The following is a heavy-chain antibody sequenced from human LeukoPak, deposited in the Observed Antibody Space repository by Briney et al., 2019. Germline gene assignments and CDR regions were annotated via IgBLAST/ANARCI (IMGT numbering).Heavy chain of an antibody. Sequence: GGSLRLSCAVSGFFLNNYGMTWVRQAPGKGLEWVSGNNWNGGSTGYADSVKGRFTISRDNAKNSLYLQMNSLRAEDTAVYYCARDTRGIYDYIWGSYRYTAIGYWGQGTLATVSS. J-gene: IGHJ4*02. CDR1: GFFLNNYG. D-gene: IGHD3-16*02. CDR3: ARDTRGIYDYIWGSYRYTAIGY. CDR2: NNWNGGST. V-gene: IGHV3-20*04.